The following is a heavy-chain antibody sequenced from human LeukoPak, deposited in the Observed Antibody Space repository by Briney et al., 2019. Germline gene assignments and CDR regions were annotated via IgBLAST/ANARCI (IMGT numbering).Heavy chain of an antibody. CDR2: IYTSGST. J-gene: IGHJ6*03. D-gene: IGHD6-13*01. V-gene: IGHV4-4*07. CDR3: ARDRLPYSSSWYHYYYYMDV. CDR1: GGSISSYY. Sequence: SETLSLTCTVSGGSISSYYWSWIRQPAGKGLEWIGRIYTSGSTNYNPSLKSRVTMSVDTSKNQFSLKLSSVTAADTAAYYCARDRLPYSSSWYHYYYYMDVWGKGTTVTVSS.